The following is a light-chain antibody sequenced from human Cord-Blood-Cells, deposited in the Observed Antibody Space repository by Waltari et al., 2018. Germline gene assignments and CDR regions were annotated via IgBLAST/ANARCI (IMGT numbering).Light chain of an antibody. V-gene: IGLV1-40*01. J-gene: IGLJ3*02. CDR3: QSYDSSLSGSV. CDR2: GNS. Sequence: QSVLTQPPSVSGAPGQRVPISCTGSSPNIGAGYDVHWYQQLPGTAPKLLIYGNSNRPSWVPDRFSGSKSGTSASLAITGLQAEDEADYYCQSYDSSLSGSVFGGGTKLTVL. CDR1: SPNIGAGYD.